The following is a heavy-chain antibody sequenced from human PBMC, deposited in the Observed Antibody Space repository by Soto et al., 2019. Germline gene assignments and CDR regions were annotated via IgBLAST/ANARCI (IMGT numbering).Heavy chain of an antibody. V-gene: IGHV3-74*01. J-gene: IGHJ4*02. CDR3: AGGMGGWPF. CDR1: GFTFSGSW. CDR2: INTDGSFA. Sequence: EVQLVESGGGLVQPGGSLRLSCAASGFTFSGSWMHWVCQTPGKGLVWVSHINTDGSFANYADSVQGRFTISRDNAKSTQYLQMSSLRADDTAVYFCAGGMGGWPFWGQGTLVTVSS. D-gene: IGHD6-19*01.